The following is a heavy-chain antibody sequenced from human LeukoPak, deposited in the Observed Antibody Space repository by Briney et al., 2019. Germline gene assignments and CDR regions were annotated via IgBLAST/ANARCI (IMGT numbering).Heavy chain of an antibody. D-gene: IGHD3-10*01. Sequence: TGGSLRLSCAASGFTFSTYWMHWVRQAPGTGLVWVSRIKSDGSNSNYADCVKGRFTISRDNAKNTLYLQMNSLRAEDTAVYHCVRVGGRSSIGGDCWGQGTLVIVSS. J-gene: IGHJ4*02. CDR1: GFTFSTYW. CDR3: VRVGGRSSIGGDC. V-gene: IGHV3-74*01. CDR2: IKSDGSNS.